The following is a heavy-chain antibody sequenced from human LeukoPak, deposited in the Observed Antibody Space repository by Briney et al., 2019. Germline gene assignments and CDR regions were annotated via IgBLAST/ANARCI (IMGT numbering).Heavy chain of an antibody. D-gene: IGHD1-26*01. V-gene: IGHV3-48*03. CDR1: GFTFSSYE. CDR3: ARDGWAAPLPLDEKFDY. Sequence: PGGSLRLSCAASGFTFSSYEMNWVRQAPGKGLEWVSYISSSGSTIYYADSVKGRFTISRDNAKNSLYLQMNSLRAEDTAVHYCARDGWAAPLPLDEKFDYWGQGTLVTVSS. CDR2: ISSSGSTI. J-gene: IGHJ4*02.